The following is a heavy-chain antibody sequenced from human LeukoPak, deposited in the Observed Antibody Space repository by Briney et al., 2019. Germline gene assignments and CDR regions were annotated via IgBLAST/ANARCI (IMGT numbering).Heavy chain of an antibody. CDR3: ARLLNNDNAGDPDTFDM. CDR1: SGSISSHH. J-gene: IGHJ3*02. V-gene: IGHV4-59*11. D-gene: IGHD2-21*02. Sequence: PSETLSLTCTVSSGSISSHHWSWLRQSPERGLEWSGFIYYTGTTRYNPSHRGRVTMSVDSSRNHFSLKLTSMTAADTALYYCARLLNNDNAGDPDTFDMWGQGTMVTVSS. CDR2: IYYTGTT.